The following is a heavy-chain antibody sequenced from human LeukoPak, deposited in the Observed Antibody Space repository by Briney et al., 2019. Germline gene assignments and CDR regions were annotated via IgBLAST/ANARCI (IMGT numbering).Heavy chain of an antibody. CDR3: ARGSNYYDSSGYPSL. D-gene: IGHD3-22*01. V-gene: IGHV1-69*05. J-gene: IGHJ4*02. CDR1: GGTFSSYA. CDR2: IIPIFGTA. Sequence: SVKVSCKASGGTFSSYAISWVRQAPGQGREWMGRIIPIFGTANYAQKFQGRVTITTDESTSTAYMELSSLRSEDTAVYYCARGSNYYDSSGYPSLWGQGTLVTVSS.